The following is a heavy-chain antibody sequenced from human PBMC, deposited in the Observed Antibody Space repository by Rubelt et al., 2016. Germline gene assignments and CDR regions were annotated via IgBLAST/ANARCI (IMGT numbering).Heavy chain of an antibody. CDR2: ISSSSSSYI. Sequence: KPGGSLRLSCAASGFTFSSYSMNWVRQAPGKGLEWVSSISSSSSSYIYYADSVKGRFTISRDNAKNSLYLQMNSLRAEDTAVYYCARDLGYCSGGSCYSGGVVHYGMDVWGQGTTVTVSS. D-gene: IGHD2-15*01. CDR3: ARDLGYCSGGSCYSGGVVHYGMDV. V-gene: IGHV3-21*01. J-gene: IGHJ6*02. CDR1: GFTFSSYS.